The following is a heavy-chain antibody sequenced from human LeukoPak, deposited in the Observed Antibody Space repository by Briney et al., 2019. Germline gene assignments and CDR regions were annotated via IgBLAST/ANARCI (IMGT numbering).Heavy chain of an antibody. CDR2: ISYDGSNQ. Sequence: GGSLRLSCAASGFTFSSYAMDWVRQAPDKGLEWVAVISYDGSNQHKADSVRGRFTISRDNSKNTLYLQMNSLRAEDTAVYYCARDLHGRYSYGYRHWGQGTLVTVSS. D-gene: IGHD5-18*01. CDR1: GFTFSSYA. J-gene: IGHJ4*02. CDR3: ARDLHGRYSYGYRH. V-gene: IGHV3-30*04.